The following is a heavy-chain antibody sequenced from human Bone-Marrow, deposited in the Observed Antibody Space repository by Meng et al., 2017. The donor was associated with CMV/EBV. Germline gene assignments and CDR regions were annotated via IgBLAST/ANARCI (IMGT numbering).Heavy chain of an antibody. CDR1: DAPVSSGSYY. CDR3: ARDSMYSSGWNYYYYGMDV. D-gene: IGHD6-19*01. V-gene: IGHV4-61*01. Sequence: SETLSLTWPVSDAPVSSGSYYWSWIRQPPGKGLEWIGYIYYSGSTHYNPSLKSRVTISVDTSKNQFSLKLSSVTAADTPVYNCARDSMYSSGWNYYYYGMDVWGQGTTVTVSS. CDR2: IYYSGST. J-gene: IGHJ6*02.